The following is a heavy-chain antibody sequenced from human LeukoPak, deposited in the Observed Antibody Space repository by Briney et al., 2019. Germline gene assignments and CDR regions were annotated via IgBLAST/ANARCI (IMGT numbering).Heavy chain of an antibody. J-gene: IGHJ4*02. Sequence: GGSLRLSCAASGFTFSSYGLHWVRRAPGKGLEWVAVIWYDGSKKYYADSVTGRFTISRDNSKNTLSLQMNSLRAEDTAVYYCARGGYDILEFLFDYWGQGTLVTVSS. V-gene: IGHV3-33*01. D-gene: IGHD3-9*01. CDR2: IWYDGSKK. CDR1: GFTFSSYG. CDR3: ARGGYDILEFLFDY.